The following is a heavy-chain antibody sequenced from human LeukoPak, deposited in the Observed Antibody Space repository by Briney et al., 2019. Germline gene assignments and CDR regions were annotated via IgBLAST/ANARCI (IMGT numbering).Heavy chain of an antibody. Sequence: GGSLRLSCAASGFTFSSYSMNWVRQAPGKGLEWVANIKQDGSKKSYVDSVKGRFTISRDNAKNSLYLQMNSLRAEDTAVYYCARAAYCSGGSCYYYYYGMDVWGQGTTVTVSS. CDR3: ARAAYCSGGSCYYYYYGMDV. CDR2: IKQDGSKK. J-gene: IGHJ6*02. D-gene: IGHD2-15*01. CDR1: GFTFSSYS. V-gene: IGHV3-7*03.